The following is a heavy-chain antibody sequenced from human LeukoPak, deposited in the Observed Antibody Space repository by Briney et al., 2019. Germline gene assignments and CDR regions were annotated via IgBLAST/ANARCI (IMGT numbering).Heavy chain of an antibody. CDR2: VHYSGTT. J-gene: IGHJ6*02. V-gene: IGHV4-59*01. D-gene: IGHD7-27*01. Sequence: PSETLSLTCIVSSGSISSYFWSWIRQPPGKGLEWIGYVHYSGTTNYNPSLRGRVTISVDTSKNQFSLKLSSVTAADTAVYYCARVLNWGSFNYYFGMDVWGQGTTVTASS. CDR3: ARVLNWGSFNYYFGMDV. CDR1: SGSISSYF.